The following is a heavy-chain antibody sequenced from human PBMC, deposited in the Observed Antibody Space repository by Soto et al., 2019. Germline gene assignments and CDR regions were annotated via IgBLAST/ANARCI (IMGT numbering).Heavy chain of an antibody. V-gene: IGHV3-74*01. CDR2: MNSDGSII. CDR3: ATAEVDY. Sequence: GGSLRLSCSVAGYTFRNHWMHWVRQAPGKGLEWVSRMNSDGSIINYKDSVKGRFTVSRDNAKNTLYLQMNSLRVEDTAVYYCATAEVDYWGPGTLVTVSS. J-gene: IGHJ4*02. CDR1: GYTFRNHW.